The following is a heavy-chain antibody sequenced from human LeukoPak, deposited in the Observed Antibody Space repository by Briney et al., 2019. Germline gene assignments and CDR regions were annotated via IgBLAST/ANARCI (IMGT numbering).Heavy chain of an antibody. Sequence: ASVKVSCKASGYTFTSYYMHWVRQAPGQGLEWMGIINPSGGSTSYAQKFQGRVTMTRDTSTSTVYMELSSLRSDDTAVYYCARVKSSNYPWDAFDIWGQGTMVTVSS. V-gene: IGHV1-46*01. CDR3: ARVKSSNYPWDAFDI. D-gene: IGHD2-8*01. CDR2: INPSGGST. CDR1: GYTFTSYY. J-gene: IGHJ3*02.